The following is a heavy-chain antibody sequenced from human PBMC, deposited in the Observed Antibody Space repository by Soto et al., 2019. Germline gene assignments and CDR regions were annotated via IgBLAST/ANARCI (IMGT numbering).Heavy chain of an antibody. D-gene: IGHD3-16*02. J-gene: IGHJ4*02. Sequence: GGSLRLSCAASGFTFSDYYMSWIRQAPGKGLEWVSYISSSSSYTNYADSVKGRFTISRDNAKNSLYLQMNSLRAEDTAVYYCARVGVWGSYRSYFDYWGQGTLVTVSS. CDR1: GFTFSDYY. V-gene: IGHV3-11*06. CDR3: ARVGVWGSYRSYFDY. CDR2: ISSSSSYT.